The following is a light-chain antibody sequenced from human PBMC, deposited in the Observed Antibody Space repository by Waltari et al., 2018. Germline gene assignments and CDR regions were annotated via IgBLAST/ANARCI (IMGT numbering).Light chain of an antibody. V-gene: IGLV1-44*01. CDR1: ISNIGSNT. CDR3: AAWDDSLGGPV. Sequence: QSLLTQPPSASGTPGQRVTISCSGGISNIGSNTINWCRQFPGTAPKVLIYSNDQRTSGVPERFSGSKSGTSASLAISGLQSEDEADYYCAAWDDSLGGPVFGGGTKLTVL. CDR2: SND. J-gene: IGLJ2*01.